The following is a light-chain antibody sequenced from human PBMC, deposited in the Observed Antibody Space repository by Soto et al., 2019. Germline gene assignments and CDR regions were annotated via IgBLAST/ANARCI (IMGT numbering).Light chain of an antibody. V-gene: IGKV1-5*01. CDR2: DAS. J-gene: IGKJ1*01. CDR3: RHLT. CDR1: QSISSW. Sequence: DIQMTQSPSTLSASVGDRVTITCRASQSISSWLAWYQQKPGKAPKLLIYDASSLESGVPSRFSGSGSGTEFTLTISSLQPDDFATYYCRHLTFGQGTKVDIK.